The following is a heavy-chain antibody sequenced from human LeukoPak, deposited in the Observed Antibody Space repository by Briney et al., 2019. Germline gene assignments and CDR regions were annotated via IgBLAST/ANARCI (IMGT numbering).Heavy chain of an antibody. J-gene: IGHJ4*02. Sequence: GGSLRLSCAASGFTFSSYSMNWVRQAPGRGLEWVSYISSSGSTIYYADSVKGRFTISRDNAKNSLYLQMNSLRAEDTAVYYCARGDVVVVAATHPFDYWGQGTLVTVSS. CDR1: GFTFSSYS. CDR2: ISSSGSTI. V-gene: IGHV3-48*04. CDR3: ARGDVVVVAATHPFDY. D-gene: IGHD2-15*01.